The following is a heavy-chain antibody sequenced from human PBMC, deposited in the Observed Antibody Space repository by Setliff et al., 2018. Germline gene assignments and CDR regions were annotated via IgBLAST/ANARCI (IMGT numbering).Heavy chain of an antibody. J-gene: IGHJ4*02. CDR1: GYTFTTLD. CDR2: MSPGSGYT. CDR3: ARVYTLTIPPDY. D-gene: IGHD4-17*01. Sequence: ASVKVSCKASGYTFTTLDINWVRQTAGQGLEWMGWMSPGSGYTGYAQKFQDRVSMTTDTSTSTAYMELRSLRSDDTAVYYCARVYTLTIPPDYWGQGTLVTVSS. V-gene: IGHV1-8*01.